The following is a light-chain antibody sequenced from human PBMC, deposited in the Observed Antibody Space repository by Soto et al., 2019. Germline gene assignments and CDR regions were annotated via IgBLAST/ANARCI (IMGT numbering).Light chain of an antibody. J-gene: IGLJ1*01. V-gene: IGLV2-14*03. CDR1: SSDIGGYNY. CDR2: DVS. Sequence: QSALTQPASVSGSPGQSITISCTGTSSDIGGYNYVSWYQQLPGKVLKLIIYDVSNRPSGVSDRFSGSKSGNAASLTISGLQAEDEADYNCSSYTSTSTVYVFGTGTKVTVL. CDR3: SSYTSTSTVYV.